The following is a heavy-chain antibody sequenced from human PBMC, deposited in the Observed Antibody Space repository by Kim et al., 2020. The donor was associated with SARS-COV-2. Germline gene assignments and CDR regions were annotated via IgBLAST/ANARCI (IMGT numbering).Heavy chain of an antibody. J-gene: IGHJ4*02. CDR3: AREGGYYDSSGYYPFDY. V-gene: IGHV3-21*01. D-gene: IGHD3-22*01. CDR1: GFTFSSYS. CDR2: ISSSSSYI. Sequence: GGSLRLSCAASGFTFSSYSMNWVRQAPGKGLEWVSSISSSSSYIYYADSVKGRFTISRDNAKNSLYLQMNSLRAEDTAVYYCAREGGYYDSSGYYPFDYWGQGTLVTVSS.